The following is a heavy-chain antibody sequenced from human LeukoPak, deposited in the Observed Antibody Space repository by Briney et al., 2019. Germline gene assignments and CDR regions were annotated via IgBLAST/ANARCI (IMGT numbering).Heavy chain of an antibody. J-gene: IGHJ6*03. V-gene: IGHV3-48*01. D-gene: IGHD6-6*01. CDR1: GFTFSSYS. Sequence: GGSLRLSCVASGFTFSSYSMSWVRQAPGKGLEWVSYISGSSGPIYYADSVKGRFTISRDNAKNSLYLQMLSLRAEDTAVYYCARRSEYGVLYYMDIWGKGPTVPVSS. CDR3: ARRSEYGVLYYMDI. CDR2: ISGSSGPI.